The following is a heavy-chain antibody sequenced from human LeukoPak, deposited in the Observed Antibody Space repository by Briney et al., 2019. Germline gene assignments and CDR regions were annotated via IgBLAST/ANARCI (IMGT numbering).Heavy chain of an antibody. CDR2: IYYSGTT. Sequence: SQTLSLTCTVSGGSIGSGDYFWSWLRQPPGKGLEWIGYIYYSGTTYSNPSLKSRVTISVDTSKNQFSLKLTSVTASDTAVYYCARAARCSDGTCFRPLDYWGQGTLVTVSS. V-gene: IGHV4-30-4*01. CDR3: ARAARCSDGTCFRPLDY. CDR1: GGSIGSGDYF. J-gene: IGHJ4*02. D-gene: IGHD2-15*01.